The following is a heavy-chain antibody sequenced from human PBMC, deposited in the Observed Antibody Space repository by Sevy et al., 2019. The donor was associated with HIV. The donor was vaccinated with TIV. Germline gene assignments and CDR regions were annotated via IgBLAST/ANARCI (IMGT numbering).Heavy chain of an antibody. CDR3: ARLSSGYTYYFDY. J-gene: IGHJ4*02. V-gene: IGHV4-59*01. D-gene: IGHD3-22*01. CDR2: IYYSGST. Sequence: SESLSLTCTVSGGSISSYYWSWIRQPPGKGLEWIGYIYYSGSTNYNPSLKSRVTISVDTSKNQFSLKLSSVTAADTAVYYCARLSSGYTYYFDYWGQGTLVPVSS. CDR1: GGSISSYY.